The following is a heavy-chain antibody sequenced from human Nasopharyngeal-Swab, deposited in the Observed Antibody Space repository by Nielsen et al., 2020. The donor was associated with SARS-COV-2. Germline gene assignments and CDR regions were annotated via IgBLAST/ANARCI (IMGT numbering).Heavy chain of an antibody. CDR3: ARAVRYYDFWSGYSPGFESYYYYGMDV. Sequence: ASVKASCKASGYTFTSYAMHWVRQAPGQRLEWMGWINAGNGNTKYSQKFQGRVTITRDTSASTAYMELSSLRSEDTAVYYCARAVRYYDFWSGYSPGFESYYYYGMDVWGQGTTVTVSS. V-gene: IGHV1-3*01. CDR1: GYTFTSYA. D-gene: IGHD3-3*01. CDR2: INAGNGNT. J-gene: IGHJ6*02.